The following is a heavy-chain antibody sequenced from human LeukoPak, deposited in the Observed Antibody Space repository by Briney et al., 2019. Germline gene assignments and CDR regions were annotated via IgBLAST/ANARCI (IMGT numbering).Heavy chain of an antibody. D-gene: IGHD2-21*02. J-gene: IGHJ4*02. Sequence: PGGSLRLSYAASGFTFDDYAMHWVRQAPGKGLEWVSGISWNSGSIGYADSVKGRFTISRDNAKNSLYLQMNSLRAEDTALYYCAKDSGRNCGGDCFPYYFDYWGQGTLVTVSS. CDR3: AKDSGRNCGGDCFPYYFDY. CDR2: ISWNSGSI. CDR1: GFTFDDYA. V-gene: IGHV3-9*01.